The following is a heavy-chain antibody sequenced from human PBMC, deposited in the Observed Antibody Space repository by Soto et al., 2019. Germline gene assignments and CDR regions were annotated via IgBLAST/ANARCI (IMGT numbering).Heavy chain of an antibody. CDR2: INPNSGGT. Sequence: GASVKVSCKASGYTFTGYYMHWVRQAPGQGLEWMGWINPNSGGTNYAQKFQDRVTMTRDTSISTAYMELSRLRSDDTAVYCCAREEDLEQPGGYYGMDVWGQGTTVTV. J-gene: IGHJ6*02. CDR1: GYTFTGYY. V-gene: IGHV1-2*02. CDR3: AREEDLEQPGGYYGMDV. D-gene: IGHD1-1*01.